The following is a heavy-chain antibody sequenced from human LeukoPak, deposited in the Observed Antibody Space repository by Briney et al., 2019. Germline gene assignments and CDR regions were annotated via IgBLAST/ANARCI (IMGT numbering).Heavy chain of an antibody. CDR3: ARNPKRVATINKDY. Sequence: HPGGSLRLSCAASGFTFSSYAMSWVRQAPGKGLEWVSAISGSGGSTYYADSVKGRFTISRDNSKNTLYLQMNSLRAEDTAVYYCARNPKRVATINKDYWGQGTLVTVSS. D-gene: IGHD5-12*01. CDR1: GFTFSSYA. J-gene: IGHJ4*02. CDR2: ISGSGGST. V-gene: IGHV3-23*01.